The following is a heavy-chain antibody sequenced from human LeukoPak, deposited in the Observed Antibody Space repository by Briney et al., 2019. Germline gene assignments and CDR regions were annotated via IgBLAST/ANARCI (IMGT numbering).Heavy chain of an antibody. Sequence: SETLSLTCAVSGGSFSGYYWSWIRQPPGKGLEWIGEINHSGSTNYNPSLKSRVTISVDTSKNQFSLKLSSVTAADTAVYYCARELTDWGQGTLVTVSS. CDR3: ARELTD. D-gene: IGHD2-15*01. CDR1: GGSFSGYY. CDR2: INHSGST. V-gene: IGHV4-34*01. J-gene: IGHJ4*02.